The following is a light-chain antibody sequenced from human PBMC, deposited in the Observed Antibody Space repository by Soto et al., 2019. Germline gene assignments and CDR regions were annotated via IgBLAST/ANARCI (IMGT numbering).Light chain of an antibody. V-gene: IGLV2-14*01. Sequence: QSALTQPASVSGSPGQSITISCTGTSSDVGGYNFVSWYQQHPGKAPKLMIYDASNRPSGVSNRFSGSKSGNTASLTISGLQAEDEADYYCSSYTRSSTRVVGGGTKLTVL. CDR3: SSYTRSSTRV. J-gene: IGLJ2*01. CDR1: SSDVGGYNF. CDR2: DAS.